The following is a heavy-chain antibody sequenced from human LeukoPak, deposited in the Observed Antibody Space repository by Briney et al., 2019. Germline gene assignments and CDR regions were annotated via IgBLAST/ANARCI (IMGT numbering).Heavy chain of an antibody. V-gene: IGHV3-48*01. Sequence: GGSLRLSCTASGFTFGDYGMSWFRQAPGKGLEWVSYISSSSGTIYYADSVKDRFTISRDNAKNSLYLQMNSLRAEDTAVYYCARVVSGYLNNYWGQGTLVTVSS. J-gene: IGHJ4*02. CDR1: GFTFGDYG. CDR3: ARVVSGYLNNY. D-gene: IGHD5-12*01. CDR2: ISSSSGTI.